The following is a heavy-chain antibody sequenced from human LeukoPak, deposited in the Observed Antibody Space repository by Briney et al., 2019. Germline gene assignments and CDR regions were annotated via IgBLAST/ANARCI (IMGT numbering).Heavy chain of an antibody. D-gene: IGHD5-18*01. J-gene: IGHJ4*01. CDR1: GGSISSDDYY. V-gene: IGHV4-30-4*01. Sequence: SQTLSLTCTVSGGSISSDDYYWTWIRQPPGKGLEWIGYIYYSGSTYYNPSLKSRVTISVDTSQKQFSLKLNSVTAADTAVYYCARAKSQRGYTYGPHTYFDYWGQGTLVTVSS. CDR2: IYYSGST. CDR3: ARAKSQRGYTYGPHTYFDY.